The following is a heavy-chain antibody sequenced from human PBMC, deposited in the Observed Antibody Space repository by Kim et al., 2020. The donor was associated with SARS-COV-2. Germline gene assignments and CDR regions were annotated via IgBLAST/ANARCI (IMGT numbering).Heavy chain of an antibody. CDR2: INTNTGNP. Sequence: ASVKVSCKASGYTFTSYAMNWVRQAPGQGLEWMGWINTNTGNPTYAQGFTGRFVFSLDTSVSTAYLQISSLKAEDTAVYYCAGPPNRTGTTGGMDVWGQGTTVTVSS. CDR1: GYTFTSYA. CDR3: AGPPNRTGTTGGMDV. V-gene: IGHV7-4-1*02. J-gene: IGHJ6*02. D-gene: IGHD1-7*01.